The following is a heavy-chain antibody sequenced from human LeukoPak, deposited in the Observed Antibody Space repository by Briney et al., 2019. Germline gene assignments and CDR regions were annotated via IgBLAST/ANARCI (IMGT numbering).Heavy chain of an antibody. CDR3: ARGASYSYDSSGYHPPRGLDY. V-gene: IGHV1-18*01. J-gene: IGHJ4*02. D-gene: IGHD3-22*01. CDR2: ISAYNGNT. Sequence: GASVKVSCKASGYTFTSYGISWVRQAPGQGLEWMGWISAYNGNTNYAQKLQGRVTMTTDTSTSTAYMELRSLRSDDTAVYYCARGASYSYDSSGYHPPRGLDYWGQGSLVTVSS. CDR1: GYTFTSYG.